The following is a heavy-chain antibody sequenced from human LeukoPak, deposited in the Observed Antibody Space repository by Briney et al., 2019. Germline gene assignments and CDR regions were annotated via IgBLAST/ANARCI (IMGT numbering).Heavy chain of an antibody. J-gene: IGHJ6*02. CDR3: ARDPLAVAGPADYGMDV. CDR2: TYYRSQWYF. Sequence: SQTLSLTCAISGDSVSSNTAAWNWISQSPSRGLEWLGRTYYRSQWYFDYAASVKSRLTVNPDTSRNQFSLHLNSVTPEDTAVYYCARDPLAVAGPADYGMDVWGQGTTVTVS. CDR1: GDSVSSNTAA. D-gene: IGHD6-19*01. V-gene: IGHV6-1*01.